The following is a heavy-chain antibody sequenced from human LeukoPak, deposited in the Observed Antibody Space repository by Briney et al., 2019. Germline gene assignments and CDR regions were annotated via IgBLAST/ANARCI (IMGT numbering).Heavy chain of an antibody. CDR2: ISGSGGST. V-gene: IGHV3-23*01. Sequence: GGSLRLSCAASGFTFSSYAMSWVRQAPGKGLEWVSAISGSGGSTYYADSVKGRFTISRDNSKNTLYLQMNSPRAEDTAVYYCAKDLKMTNYFDYWGQGTLVTVSS. CDR3: AKDLKMTNYFDY. D-gene: IGHD5-24*01. CDR1: GFTFSSYA. J-gene: IGHJ4*02.